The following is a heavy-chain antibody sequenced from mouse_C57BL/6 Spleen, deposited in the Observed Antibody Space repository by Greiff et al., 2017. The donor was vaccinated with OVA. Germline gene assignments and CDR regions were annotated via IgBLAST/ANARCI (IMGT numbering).Heavy chain of an antibody. CDR1: GYTFTSYG. CDR2: IYPRSGNT. D-gene: IGHD1-1*01. V-gene: IGHV1-81*01. CDR3: ARSEITTVVAEEDY. Sequence: QVQLQQSGAELARPGASVKLSCKASGYTFTSYGISWVKQRTGQGLEWIGEIYPRSGNTYYTEKFKGKATLTADKSSSTAYMELRSLTSEDSAVYFCARSEITTVVAEEDYWGQGTTLTVSS. J-gene: IGHJ2*01.